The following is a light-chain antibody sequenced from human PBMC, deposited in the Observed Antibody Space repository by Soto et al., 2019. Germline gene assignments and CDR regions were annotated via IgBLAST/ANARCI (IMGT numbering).Light chain of an antibody. CDR2: AAS. CDR1: QSISSW. CDR3: QQSYSTPIT. Sequence: IPITQSPATLSSSVGHRVTITFRAIQSISSWLAWYQQKPGKAPKLLIYAASSLQSGVPSRFSGSGSGTDFTLTISSLQPEDFATYYCQQSYSTPITFGQGTRLEI. V-gene: IGKV1-39*01. J-gene: IGKJ5*01.